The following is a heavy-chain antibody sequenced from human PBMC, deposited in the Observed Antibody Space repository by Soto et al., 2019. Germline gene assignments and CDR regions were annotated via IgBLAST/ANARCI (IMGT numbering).Heavy chain of an antibody. CDR3: ARESHGDYVCDH. V-gene: IGHV3-33*01. D-gene: IGHD4-17*01. CDR2: IWYDGSNK. J-gene: IGHJ4*02. CDR1: GFTFSSYG. Sequence: QVQLVESGGGVVQPGRSLRLSCAASGFTFSSYGMHWVRQAPGKGLEWVAAIWYDGSNKYYADSVKGRFTISRDNSKSTLYLQVSSLRPEDTAVYYCARESHGDYVCDHWGQGTLVTVSS.